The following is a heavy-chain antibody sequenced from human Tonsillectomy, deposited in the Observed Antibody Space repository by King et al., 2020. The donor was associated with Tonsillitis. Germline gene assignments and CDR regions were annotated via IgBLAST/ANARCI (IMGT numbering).Heavy chain of an antibody. CDR2: ITDSGGRT. CDR3: AKRGYDILTGHPGYFYY. D-gene: IGHD3-9*01. CDR1: GFTFSNYA. J-gene: IGHJ4*02. Sequence: VQLVESGGGLVQPGGSLRLSCAASGFTFSNYAMSWVRQAPGKGLEWVSTITDSGGRTYYADSVKGRFTISRDNSKNTLYLQMNSLRAEDTAVYYCAKRGYDILTGHPGYFYYWGQGTLVTVSS. V-gene: IGHV3-23*04.